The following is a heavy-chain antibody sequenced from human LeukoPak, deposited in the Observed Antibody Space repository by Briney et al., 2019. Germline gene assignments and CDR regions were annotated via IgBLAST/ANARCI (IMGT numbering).Heavy chain of an antibody. CDR2: INHSGST. D-gene: IGHD6-6*01. V-gene: IGHV4-34*01. CDR3: ARGYSSSSGRPDY. J-gene: IGHJ4*02. CDR1: GGSFSGYY. Sequence: PSETLSLTCAVYGGSFSGYYWSWIRQPPGKGLEWIGEINHSGSTNYNPSLKSRVTISVDTSKNQFSLKLSSVTAADTAVYHCARGYSSSSGRPDYWGQGTLVTVSS.